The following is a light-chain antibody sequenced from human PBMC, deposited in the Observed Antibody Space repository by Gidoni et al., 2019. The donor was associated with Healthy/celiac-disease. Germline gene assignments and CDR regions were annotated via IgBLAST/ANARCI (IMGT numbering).Light chain of an antibody. Sequence: IQITQSPSSVSASVGDRVTITCRASQNIITWLDWYQQKPVKAPKFLIYGASTLHGGVPSRFSGSGSGTEFTLTISRLQPEDFATYYCQQANSCPITFGQGTRLEL. V-gene: IGKV1-12*01. J-gene: IGKJ5*01. CDR2: GAS. CDR1: QNIITW. CDR3: QQANSCPIT.